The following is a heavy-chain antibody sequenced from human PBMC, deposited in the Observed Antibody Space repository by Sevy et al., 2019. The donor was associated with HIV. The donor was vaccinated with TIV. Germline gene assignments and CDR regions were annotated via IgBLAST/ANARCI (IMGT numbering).Heavy chain of an antibody. CDR3: ASVLRDYRDYLLAF. Sequence: GGSLRLSCVASGFAFRSRAMSWVRQAPGKGLEWVAAISGGGGDTYYAPSVKGRFTISRDNSKDTLYLHLNSLRADDTAMFYCASVLRDYRDYLLAFRGQGTLVTVSS. CDR1: GFAFRSRA. V-gene: IGHV3-23*01. D-gene: IGHD4-17*01. J-gene: IGHJ4*02. CDR2: ISGGGGDT.